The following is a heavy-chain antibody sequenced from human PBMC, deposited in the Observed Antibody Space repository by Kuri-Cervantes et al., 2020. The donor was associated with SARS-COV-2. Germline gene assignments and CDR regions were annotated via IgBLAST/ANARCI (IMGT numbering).Heavy chain of an antibody. J-gene: IGHJ4*02. D-gene: IGHD3-10*01. V-gene: IGHV1-46*01. CDR2: INPSGGST. CDR3: ALLWFGESPDDY. CDR1: GYTFTSYY. Sequence: ASVKVSCKASGYTFTSYYMHWVRQAPGQGLEWMGIINPSGGSTSYAQKFQGRVSMTRDTSTSTVYMELSSLRSEDTAVYYCALLWFGESPDDYWGQGTLVTVSS.